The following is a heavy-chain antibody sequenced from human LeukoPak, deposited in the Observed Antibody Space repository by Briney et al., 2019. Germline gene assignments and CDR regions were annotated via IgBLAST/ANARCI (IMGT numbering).Heavy chain of an antibody. CDR2: IYYSGST. Sequence: SETLSLTCTVSGGSISRSSYYWGWVRQPPGKGLEWIGSIYYSGSTYYNPSLKSRLTMSVGTSKNQFSLKLSSVTAADTAVYYCASVVVVPAAYYYYYYMDVWGKGTTVTVSS. V-gene: IGHV4-39*01. CDR1: GGSISRSSYY. D-gene: IGHD2-2*01. J-gene: IGHJ6*03. CDR3: ASVVVVPAAYYYYYYMDV.